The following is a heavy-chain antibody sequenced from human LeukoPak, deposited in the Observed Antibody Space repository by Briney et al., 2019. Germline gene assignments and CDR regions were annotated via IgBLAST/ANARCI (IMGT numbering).Heavy chain of an antibody. CDR2: IYYSGSP. Sequence: SETLSLTCTVSGGSISSYDWSWIRQPPGKGLEWIGYIYYSGSPTCNPSLKSRVTISVDTSKNQFSLKLSSVTAADTAVYYCARHDGGINAFDIWGQGTMVTVSS. CDR3: ARHDGGINAFDI. CDR1: GGSISSYD. D-gene: IGHD4-23*01. J-gene: IGHJ3*02. V-gene: IGHV4-59*08.